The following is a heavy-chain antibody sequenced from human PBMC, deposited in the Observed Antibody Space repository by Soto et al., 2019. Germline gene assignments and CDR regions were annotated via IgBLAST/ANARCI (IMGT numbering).Heavy chain of an antibody. J-gene: IGHJ4*02. V-gene: IGHV3-23*01. CDR3: AKGMYYYDSSGYRLFDY. D-gene: IGHD3-22*01. CDR1: RFTFRNYA. CDR2: ISVSGGTT. Sequence: GGSLRLSCAASRFTFRNYAMNWVRQAPGKGLEWVSGISVSGGTTYYADSVKGRFTVSRDNSKSTVFLQMDSLRAEDTAVYFCAKGMYYYDSSGYRLFDYWGQGTQVTVSS.